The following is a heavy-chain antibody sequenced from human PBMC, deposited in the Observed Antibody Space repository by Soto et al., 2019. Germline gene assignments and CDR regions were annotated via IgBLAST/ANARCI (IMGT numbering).Heavy chain of an antibody. Sequence: GGSLRLSCAASGFIFSNYAMHWVRQAPGKGLEWVAVISYDGRTTYYADSVKGRFSISRDNSKNTQFLQMNSLRAEDTGVYYCARDRGYSYDYWGQGTLVTVSS. V-gene: IGHV3-30*04. CDR1: GFIFSNYA. CDR2: ISYDGRTT. J-gene: IGHJ4*02. CDR3: ARDRGYSYDY. D-gene: IGHD5-18*01.